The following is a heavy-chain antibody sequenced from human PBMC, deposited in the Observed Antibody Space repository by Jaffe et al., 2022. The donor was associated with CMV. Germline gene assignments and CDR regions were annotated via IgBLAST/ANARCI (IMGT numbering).Heavy chain of an antibody. CDR3: ARKNQQRPVLLSGGLRTTYFDY. J-gene: IGHJ4*02. Sequence: QVQLQQWGAGLLKPSETLSLTCAVYGGSFSGYYWSWIRQPPGKGLEWIGEINHSGSTNYNPSLKSRVTISVDTSKNQFSLKLSSVTAADTAVYYCARKNQQRPVLLSGGLRTTYFDYWGQGTLVTVSS. CDR1: GGSFSGYY. D-gene: IGHD3-3*01. V-gene: IGHV4-34*01. CDR2: INHSGST.